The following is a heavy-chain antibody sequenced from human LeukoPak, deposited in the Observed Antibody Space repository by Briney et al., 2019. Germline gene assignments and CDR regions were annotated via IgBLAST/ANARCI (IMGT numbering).Heavy chain of an antibody. CDR2: INHSGST. V-gene: IGHV4-34*01. J-gene: IGHJ4*02. CDR1: GGSFSGYY. CDR3: ARDRSYVWGSYRYTVDYFDY. Sequence: SETLSLTCAVYGGSFSGYYWSWIRQPPGKGPEWIGEINHSGSTNYNPSLKSRVTISVDTSKNQFSLKLSSVTAADTAVYYCARDRSYVWGSYRYTVDYFDYWGQGTLVTVSS. D-gene: IGHD3-16*02.